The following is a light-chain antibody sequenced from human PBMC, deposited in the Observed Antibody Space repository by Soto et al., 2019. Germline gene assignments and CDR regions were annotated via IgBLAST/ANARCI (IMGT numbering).Light chain of an antibody. CDR2: SAS. CDR3: QQGHYWPLT. V-gene: IGKV3-15*01. CDR1: QSISTE. J-gene: IGKJ2*01. Sequence: EIAMTQSPATLSVSPGERATLSCRASQSISTELAWYQQIPGQPPRLLLYSASTRATGVPARFTGSGSGSEFTLTISRVQSEDFAIYYCQQGHYWPLTFGQGTRLEI.